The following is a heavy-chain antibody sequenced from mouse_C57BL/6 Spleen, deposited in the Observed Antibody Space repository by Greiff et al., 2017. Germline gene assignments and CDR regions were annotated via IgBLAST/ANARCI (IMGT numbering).Heavy chain of an antibody. D-gene: IGHD2-13*01. Sequence: QVQLQQPGAELVKPGASVKLSCKASGYTFTSYWMHWVKQRPGQGLEWIGMIQPNSGSTNYNEKFKSKATLTVDKSSSTAYMHLGSLTSEDSAVYYCARSSLGDYCAYWGQGTLVTVSA. CDR3: ARSSLGDYCAY. CDR1: GYTFTSYW. CDR2: IQPNSGST. J-gene: IGHJ3*01. V-gene: IGHV1-64*01.